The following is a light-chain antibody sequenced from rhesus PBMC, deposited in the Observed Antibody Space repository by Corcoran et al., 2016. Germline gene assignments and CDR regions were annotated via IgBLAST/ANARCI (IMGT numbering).Light chain of an antibody. Sequence: EIVLTQSPATLSLSPGERATLSCRASQSVSSSLAWYQQKPEQAPRRLLNGESRRATGIPDRFSGSGSGTDFTLTISSREPEDFAVYYCQQYSNWPLTFGGGTKVEIK. V-gene: IGKV3-42*03. CDR3: QQYSNWPLT. CDR1: QSVSSS. CDR2: GES. J-gene: IGKJ4*01.